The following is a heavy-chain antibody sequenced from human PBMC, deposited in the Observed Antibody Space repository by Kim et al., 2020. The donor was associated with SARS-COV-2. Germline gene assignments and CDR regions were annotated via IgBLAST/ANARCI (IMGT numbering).Heavy chain of an antibody. D-gene: IGHD1-26*01. Sequence: GESLKISCEASGYRFTNYYINWVRQMPGKGLEWMGRIDPSDSFTNYSPSFQGHVTISADKSINTAYLQWSSLKASDTAIYYCARQNIMGASYMVYYGMDVWPRDHGHRLL. CDR3: ARQNIMGASYMVYYGMDV. CDR1: GYRFTNYY. V-gene: IGHV5-10-1*01. J-gene: IGHJ6*02. CDR2: IDPSDSFT.